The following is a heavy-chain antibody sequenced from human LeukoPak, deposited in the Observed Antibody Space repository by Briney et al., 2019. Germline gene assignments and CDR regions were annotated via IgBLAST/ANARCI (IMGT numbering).Heavy chain of an antibody. J-gene: IGHJ4*02. Sequence: GSSVKVSCQASGYTFTSYAVHWVRQAPGQRLEWMGWIKAGNGNTKYSQKFQGRVTITRDTSASTAYMELSSLRSEDTAVYYCARVRAAARPGRRGYYFDYWGQGTLVTVSS. CDR2: IKAGNGNT. CDR1: GYTFTSYA. D-gene: IGHD6-6*01. CDR3: ARVRAAARPGRRGYYFDY. V-gene: IGHV1-3*01.